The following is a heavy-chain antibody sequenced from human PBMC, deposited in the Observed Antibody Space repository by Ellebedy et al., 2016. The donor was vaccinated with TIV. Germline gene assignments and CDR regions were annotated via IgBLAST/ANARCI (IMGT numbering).Heavy chain of an antibody. Sequence: SETLSLTXTVSGGSISSYYWSWIRQPPGKGLEWIGYIYYSGSTNYNPSLKSRVTIPVDTSKNQFSLKLSSVTAADTAVYYCARQYYYGSGSYPIDWGQGTLVTVSS. D-gene: IGHD3-10*01. V-gene: IGHV4-59*08. CDR2: IYYSGST. CDR1: GGSISSYY. CDR3: ARQYYYGSGSYPID. J-gene: IGHJ4*02.